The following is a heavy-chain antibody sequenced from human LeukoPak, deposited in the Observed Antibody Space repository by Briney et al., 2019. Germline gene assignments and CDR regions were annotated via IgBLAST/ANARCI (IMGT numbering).Heavy chain of an antibody. CDR1: GYTFTSYG. CDR3: ARDLAIVVVPAAHYYYYGMDV. J-gene: IGHJ6*02. V-gene: IGHV1-69*13. D-gene: IGHD2-2*01. Sequence: SVKVSCKASGYTFTSYGISWVRQAPGQGLEWMGGIIPIFGTANYAQKFQGRVTITADESTSTAYMELSSLRSEDTAVYYCARDLAIVVVPAAHYYYYGMDVWSQGTTVTVSS. CDR2: IIPIFGTA.